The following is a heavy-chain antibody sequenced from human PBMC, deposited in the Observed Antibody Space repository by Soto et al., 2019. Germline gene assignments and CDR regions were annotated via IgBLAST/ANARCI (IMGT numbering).Heavy chain of an antibody. Sequence: GGSLRLSCAASGFTFRSFTMNWVRQAPGKGLEWVPTISSNSAYIYYTDALRGRFTISRDNAKNSLHLQMNSLRAEDTAVYYCTRDASRDSSARGWFDPWGPGTLVTVSS. CDR3: TRDASRDSSARGWFDP. J-gene: IGHJ5*02. D-gene: IGHD6-13*01. V-gene: IGHV3-21*01. CDR2: ISSNSAYI. CDR1: GFTFRSFT.